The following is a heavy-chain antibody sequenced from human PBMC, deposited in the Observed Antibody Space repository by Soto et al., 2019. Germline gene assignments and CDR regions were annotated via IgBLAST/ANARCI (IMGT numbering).Heavy chain of an antibody. CDR1: GFTFSSYW. J-gene: IGHJ6*03. CDR3: ARTREGYSSPDYYYYYMDV. Sequence: PGGSLRLSCAASGFTFSSYWMSWVRQAPGKGLEWVANIKQDGSEKYYVDSVKGRFTISRDNAKNSLYLQMNSLRAEDTAVYYCARTREGYSSPDYYYYYMDVWGKGTTVTVSS. D-gene: IGHD6-13*01. V-gene: IGHV3-7*01. CDR2: IKQDGSEK.